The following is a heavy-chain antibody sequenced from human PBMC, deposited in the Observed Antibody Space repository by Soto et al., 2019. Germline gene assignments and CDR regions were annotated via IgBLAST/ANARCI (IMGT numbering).Heavy chain of an antibody. V-gene: IGHV1-18*01. Sequence: ASVKVSCKASGYTFTSSGMSWVRQAPGQGLDCMGWISAHTGSSEYAQRFQGRVTMTTDRSTSTAYMELRSLRSDDTAVYYCAGAFSYTGSDSRGYSFDAFDYWGPGTLVTVS. CDR2: ISAHTGSS. CDR3: AGAFSYTGSDSRGYSFDAFDY. D-gene: IGHD3-22*01. J-gene: IGHJ3*01. CDR1: GYTFTSSG.